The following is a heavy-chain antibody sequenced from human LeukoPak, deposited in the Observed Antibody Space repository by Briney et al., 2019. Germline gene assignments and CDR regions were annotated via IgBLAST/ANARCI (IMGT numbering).Heavy chain of an antibody. Sequence: PGGSLRLSCAASGLTFSSYGMHWVRQAPGKGLEWVAVIWYDGSNKYYADSVKGRFTISRDNSKNTLYLQMNSLRAEDTAVYYCARDSSRGYYFDYWGQGTLVTVSS. CDR1: GLTFSSYG. J-gene: IGHJ4*02. CDR2: IWYDGSNK. D-gene: IGHD6-13*01. V-gene: IGHV3-33*08. CDR3: ARDSSRGYYFDY.